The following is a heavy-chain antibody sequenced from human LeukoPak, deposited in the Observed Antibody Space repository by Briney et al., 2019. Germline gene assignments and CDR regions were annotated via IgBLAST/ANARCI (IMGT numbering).Heavy chain of an antibody. V-gene: IGHV3-53*01. D-gene: IGHD3-22*01. CDR2: LYSGGST. CDR1: GFTVSRNY. CDR3: ARVRGYYDSRGYYFEYFDH. J-gene: IGHJ1*01. Sequence: GGSLRLSCAASGFTVSRNYMSWVRQAPGKGLEWVSVLYSGGSTNYADSVKGRFTISRDNSKNTLYLQMNSLRAEDTAVYYCARVRGYYDSRGYYFEYFDHWGQGTLVTVSS.